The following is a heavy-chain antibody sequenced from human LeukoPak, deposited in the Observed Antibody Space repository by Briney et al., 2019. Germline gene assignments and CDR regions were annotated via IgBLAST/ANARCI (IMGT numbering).Heavy chain of an antibody. Sequence: WASVKVSCKASGFTFTGYYMHWVRQAPGQGLEWMGWINPNSGGTNYAQKFQGRVTMTRDTSISTAYMELSRLRSDDTAVYYCARVWTGRTLYYYDSSGCYPFDYWGQGTLVTVSS. CDR3: ARVWTGRTLYYYDSSGCYPFDY. V-gene: IGHV1-2*02. D-gene: IGHD3-22*01. CDR1: GFTFTGYY. CDR2: INPNSGGT. J-gene: IGHJ4*02.